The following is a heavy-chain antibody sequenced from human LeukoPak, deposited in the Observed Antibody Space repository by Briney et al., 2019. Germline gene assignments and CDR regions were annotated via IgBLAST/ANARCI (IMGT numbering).Heavy chain of an antibody. J-gene: IGHJ4*02. D-gene: IGHD5-18*01. Sequence: GGSLRLSCAASGFTFSNYWMHWVRQAPGKGLVWVSRTNSDGSSTTYADSVKGRFTISRDNAKNTLYLQMNSLRAEDTAVYYCARVDTAMDPFDYWGQGTQVTVSS. CDR1: GFTFSNYW. CDR3: ARVDTAMDPFDY. CDR2: TNSDGSST. V-gene: IGHV3-74*01.